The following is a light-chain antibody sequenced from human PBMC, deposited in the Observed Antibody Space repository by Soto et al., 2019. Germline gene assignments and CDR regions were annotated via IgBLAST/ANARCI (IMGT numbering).Light chain of an antibody. Sequence: EVVMTQSPATLSVSPGERATLSCRASESVSRNLAWYQQKPGQAPRLLIYDASTRATGIPDRFSGGGSGTEFTLTISSLQSEDFAVYYCQQYNNWPWTFGQGTKVDIK. CDR1: ESVSRN. CDR2: DAS. V-gene: IGKV3-15*01. J-gene: IGKJ1*01. CDR3: QQYNNWPWT.